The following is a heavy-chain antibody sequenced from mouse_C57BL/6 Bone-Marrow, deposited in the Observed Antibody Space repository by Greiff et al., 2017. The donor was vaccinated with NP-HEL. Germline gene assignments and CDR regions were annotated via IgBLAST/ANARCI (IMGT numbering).Heavy chain of an antibody. J-gene: IGHJ4*01. D-gene: IGHD2-5*01. CDR3: YSNYFYAMDY. V-gene: IGHV14-4*01. CDR1: GFNIKDDY. CDR2: IDPENGDT. Sequence: EVQLQQSGAELVRPGASVKLSCTASGFNIKDDYMHWVKQRPEQGLEWIGWIDPENGDTEYASKFQGKATITADTSSNTAYLQLSSLTSEDTAVYYCYSNYFYAMDYWGQGTSVTVSS.